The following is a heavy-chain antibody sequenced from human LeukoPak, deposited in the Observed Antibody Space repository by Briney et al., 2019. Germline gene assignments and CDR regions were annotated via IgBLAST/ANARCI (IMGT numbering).Heavy chain of an antibody. CDR1: GGSFSGYY. V-gene: IGHV4-34*01. J-gene: IGHJ4*02. CDR3: ARRFIRWGGYSGYDVFDY. CDR2: INHSGST. D-gene: IGHD5-12*01. Sequence: SETLSLTCAVYGGSFSGYYWSWIRQPPGKGLEWIGEINHSGSTNYNPSLKSRVTISVDTSKNQFSLKLSSVTAADTAVYYCARRFIRWGGYSGYDVFDYWGQGTLVTVSS.